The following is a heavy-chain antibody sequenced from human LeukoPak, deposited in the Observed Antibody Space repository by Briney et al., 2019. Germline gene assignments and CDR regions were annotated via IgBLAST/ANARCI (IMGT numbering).Heavy chain of an antibody. CDR1: GXSFTSYC. V-gene: IGHV5-51*01. Sequence: PGESLKISCQGSGXSFTSYCIGWVRQMPGKGLEWMGVIYPGDSDARYSPSFQGQVTISADESITTAFLQWSSLKASDTAMYYCAKLEQELVPRDNWGQGTLVTVTS. D-gene: IGHD6-13*01. J-gene: IGHJ4*02. CDR2: IYPGDSDA. CDR3: AKLEQELVPRDN.